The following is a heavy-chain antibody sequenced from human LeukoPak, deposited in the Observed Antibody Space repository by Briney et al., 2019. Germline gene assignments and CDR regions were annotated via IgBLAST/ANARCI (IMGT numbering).Heavy chain of an antibody. CDR1: GYTLTELS. V-gene: IGHV1-24*01. CDR3: ATAGSSGQNYYFDY. Sequence: VASVTVSCKVSGYTLTELSMHWVRQAPGKGLEWMGGFDPEDGETIYAQKFQGRVTMTEDTSTDTAYMELSSLRSEDTAVYYCATAGSSGQNYYFDYWGQGTLVTVSS. CDR2: FDPEDGET. J-gene: IGHJ4*02. D-gene: IGHD3-10*01.